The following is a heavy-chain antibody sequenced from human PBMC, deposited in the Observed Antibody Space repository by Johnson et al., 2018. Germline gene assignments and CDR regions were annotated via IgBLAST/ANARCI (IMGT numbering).Heavy chain of an antibody. J-gene: IGHJ6*03. CDR2: ISYDGSNK. Sequence: QVQLQESGGGVVQPGRSLRLSCAASGFTFSSYGMHWVRQAPGKGLEWVAVISYDGSNKYYADSVKGRFTISRDNSKNTLYLQGNSLRAEDTAVYYCAKDGGCLRAEGPDDMDVGGKGTTVTVSS. CDR3: AKDGGCLRAEGPDDMDV. CDR1: GFTFSSYG. D-gene: IGHD5/OR15-5a*01. V-gene: IGHV3-30*18.